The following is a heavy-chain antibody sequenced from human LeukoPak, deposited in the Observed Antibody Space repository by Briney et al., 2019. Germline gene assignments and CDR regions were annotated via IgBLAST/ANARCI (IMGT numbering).Heavy chain of an antibody. J-gene: IGHJ4*02. CDR2: IKSKTDGGAT. Sequence: NTGGSLRLACAAPGFTFSHARMSSVRQAPGKGLEWVGRIKSKTDGGATHYTAPVKGRFNISRDDSKNTLYLQMNSLKSEDTAVYYCTAEAYYDYSGAIKYFDYWGQGTLVTVSS. CDR1: GFTFSHAR. V-gene: IGHV3-15*01. CDR3: TAEAYYDYSGAIKYFDY. D-gene: IGHD3-3*01.